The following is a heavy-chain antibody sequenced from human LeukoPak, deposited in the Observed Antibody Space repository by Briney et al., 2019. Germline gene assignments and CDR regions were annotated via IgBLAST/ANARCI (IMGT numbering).Heavy chain of an antibody. V-gene: IGHV3-21*01. D-gene: IGHD3-10*01. CDR1: GFTFSSYS. CDR2: ISSSSSYI. CDR3: AREQAGYYYYYMDV. Sequence: GGSLRFSCAASGFTFSSYSMNWVRQAPGKGLEWVSSISSSSSYIYYADSVKGRFTISRDNAKNSLYLQMNSLRAEDTAVYYCAREQAGYYYYYMDVWGKGTTVTVSS. J-gene: IGHJ6*03.